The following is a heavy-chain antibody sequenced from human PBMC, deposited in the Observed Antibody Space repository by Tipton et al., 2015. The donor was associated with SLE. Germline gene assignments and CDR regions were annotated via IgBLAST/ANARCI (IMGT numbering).Heavy chain of an antibody. CDR3: ARDSSGSSGVDY. J-gene: IGHJ4*01. CDR1: GGSISSYY. Sequence: TLSLTCTVSGGSISSYYWSWIRQPPGKGLEWIGYIYYSGSTNYNPSLKSRVTISVDTSKNQFSLKLSSVTAADTAVYYCARDSSGSSGVDYWGHGTLVTVSS. D-gene: IGHD1-26*01. V-gene: IGHV4-59*01. CDR2: IYYSGST.